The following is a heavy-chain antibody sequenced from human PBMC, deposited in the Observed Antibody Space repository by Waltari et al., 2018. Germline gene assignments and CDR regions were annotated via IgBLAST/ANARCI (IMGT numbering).Heavy chain of an antibody. CDR1: GYTFNNYE. J-gene: IGHJ5*02. Sequence: QVQLVQSGAEVLRPGAAVKVSCQASGYTFNNYEINWVRQAAGQGLEWMGWVNPNSVAKAYERKFQGRISMTWDTFTRTAYMELSNLRSDDTAVFYCARGRDVFANFDYNWFDPWGQGTLVTVSS. CDR3: ARGRDVFANFDYNWFDP. CDR2: VNPNSVAK. V-gene: IGHV1-8*02. D-gene: IGHD3-3*01.